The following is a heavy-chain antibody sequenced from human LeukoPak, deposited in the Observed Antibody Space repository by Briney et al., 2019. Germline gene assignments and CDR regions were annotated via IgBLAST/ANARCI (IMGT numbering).Heavy chain of an antibody. J-gene: IGHJ6*03. D-gene: IGHD3-22*01. CDR1: GFTFSSYS. CDR2: ISSSSSYI. V-gene: IGHV3-21*01. Sequence: GGSLRLSCAASGFTFSSYSMNWVRQAQGKGLEWVSSISSSSSYIYYADSVKGRFTISRDNAKNSLYLRMNSLRAEDTAVYYCARDYEDDSSGYYNYYYYYMDVWGKGTTVTVSS. CDR3: ARDYEDDSSGYYNYYYYYMDV.